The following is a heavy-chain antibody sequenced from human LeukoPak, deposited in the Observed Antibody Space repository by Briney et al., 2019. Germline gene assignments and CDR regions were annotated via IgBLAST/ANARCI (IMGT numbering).Heavy chain of an antibody. J-gene: IGHJ5*02. V-gene: IGHV4-38-2*02. CDR3: ARGQARLGWFDP. D-gene: IGHD6-19*01. CDR1: GYSISSGYY. CDR2: LYHSGST. Sequence: SETLSLTCTVSGYSISSGYYWGWIRQPPGKGLEWIGSLYHSGSTYYNPSLKSRVTISVDTSKNQFSLKLRSGTAADTAVYYCARGQARLGWFDPWGQGTLVTVSS.